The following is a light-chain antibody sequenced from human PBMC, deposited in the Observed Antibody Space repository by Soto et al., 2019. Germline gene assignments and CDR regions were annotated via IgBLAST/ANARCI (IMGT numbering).Light chain of an antibody. V-gene: IGLV2-14*01. Sequence: QSALTQPASVSGSPGQSITISCTGTSSDVGGYNYVSWYQQHPGKAPKLIIYEVSNRPSGVSNRFSGSKSGNTASLTISGPQAEDEADYYCNSYTSKSTGVFGTGTKVTVL. CDR2: EVS. CDR3: NSYTSKSTGV. CDR1: SSDVGGYNY. J-gene: IGLJ1*01.